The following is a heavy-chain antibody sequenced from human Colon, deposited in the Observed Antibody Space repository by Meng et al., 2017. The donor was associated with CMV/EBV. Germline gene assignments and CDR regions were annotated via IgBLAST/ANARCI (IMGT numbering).Heavy chain of an antibody. CDR3: ASIPRGILIRLFDF. J-gene: IGHJ4*02. Sequence: SETLSLTCTVSGGSISTNSYYWGWIRQPPGKGLEWIGSVYYNGNPYHNPSLESRVTISRDTSKNQFSLKLSSVTAADTAVYYCASIPRGILIRLFDFWGQGTLVTVSS. CDR1: GGSISTNSYY. D-gene: IGHD2/OR15-2a*01. V-gene: IGHV4-39*07. CDR2: VYYNGNP.